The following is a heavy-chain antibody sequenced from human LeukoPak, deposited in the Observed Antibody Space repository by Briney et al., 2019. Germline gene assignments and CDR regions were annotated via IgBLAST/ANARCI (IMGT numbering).Heavy chain of an antibody. V-gene: IGHV3-66*01. Sequence: PGGSLRLSCAASGFTVSSNYMSWVRQAPGKGLEWVSVIYSGGSTYYADSVKGRFTISRDNSKNTLYLQMNSLRAEDTAVYYCARDLFVAYRADYYYYGMDVWGRGTTVTVSS. D-gene: IGHD3-16*01. J-gene: IGHJ6*02. CDR3: ARDLFVAYRADYYYYGMDV. CDR1: GFTVSSNY. CDR2: IYSGGST.